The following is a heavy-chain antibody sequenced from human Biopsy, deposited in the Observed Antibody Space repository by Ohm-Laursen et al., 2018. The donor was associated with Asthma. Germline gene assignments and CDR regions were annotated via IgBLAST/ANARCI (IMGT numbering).Heavy chain of an antibody. CDR3: AKDVFPGWELRRGPDY. D-gene: IGHD1-26*01. J-gene: IGHJ4*02. CDR1: GFTFSNYG. V-gene: IGHV3-30*18. CDR2: ISFDGSNK. Sequence: SLRLSCAASGFTFSNYGMHWVRQAPGKGLDWVAVISFDGSNKNYTDTVKGRFTISRDNSRNTLHLQMNSLRAEDTAVYYCAKDVFPGWELRRGPDYWGQGTLVTVSS.